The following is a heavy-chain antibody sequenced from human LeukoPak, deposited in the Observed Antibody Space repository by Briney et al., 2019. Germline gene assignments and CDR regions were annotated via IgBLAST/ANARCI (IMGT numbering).Heavy chain of an antibody. D-gene: IGHD4-17*01. CDR1: GYTFTGYY. J-gene: IGHJ4*02. Sequence: ASVKVSCKASGYTFTGYYMHWVRQAPGQGLEWMGWINPNSGGTNYAQKFQGRDTMTRDTSISTAYMELSRLRSDDTAVYYCAREAPDYGDYVFDYWGQGTLVTVSS. CDR3: AREAPDYGDYVFDY. CDR2: INPNSGGT. V-gene: IGHV1-2*02.